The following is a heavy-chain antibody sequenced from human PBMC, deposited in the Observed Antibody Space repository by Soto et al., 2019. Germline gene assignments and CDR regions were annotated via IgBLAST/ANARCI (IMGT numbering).Heavy chain of an antibody. D-gene: IGHD2-2*01. J-gene: IGHJ4*02. CDR3: ARDTSYSTDY. Sequence: EVRLVESGGGLVQPGGSLRLSCATSGFTFSSRWMHWVRQAPGKGLVWVSYINSDGSTTTYADSVKGRFTISRDNAKNTVYLQMNSLRVDDTAVYYCARDTSYSTDYWGVGTLVTVSS. CDR2: INSDGSTT. CDR1: GFTFSSRW. V-gene: IGHV3-74*01.